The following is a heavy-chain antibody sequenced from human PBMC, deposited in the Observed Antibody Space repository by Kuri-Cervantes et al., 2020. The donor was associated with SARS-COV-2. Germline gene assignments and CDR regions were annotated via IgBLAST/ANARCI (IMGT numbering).Heavy chain of an antibody. D-gene: IGHD5-18*01. J-gene: IGHJ4*02. CDR2: FYHSVGT. CDR3: ARVGYSYGYLHGVDY. Sequence: GSLRLSCTVSGYSISSGYYWGWIRQPPGKGLEWIASFYHSVGTSYNPSLKSRLTMSVDTSKNQFSLKMSSVTAADTAVYYCARVGYSYGYLHGVDYWGQGTLVTVSS. CDR1: GYSISSGYY. V-gene: IGHV4-38-2*02.